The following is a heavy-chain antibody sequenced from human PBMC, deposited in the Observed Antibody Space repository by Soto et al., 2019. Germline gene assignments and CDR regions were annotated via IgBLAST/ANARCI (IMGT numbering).Heavy chain of an antibody. J-gene: IGHJ4*02. CDR2: ISVSGAGT. V-gene: IGHV3-23*01. CDR3: AKRASSSWYVFDN. CDR1: GFTFSSFA. Sequence: GGSLRLSCATSGFTFSSFAMSWVRLAPGKGLEWVSAISVSGAGTDVADSVKGRFTISRDNSKNTLFLQMNSLRAEDTAMYYCAKRASSSWYVFDNWGRGTPVTVSS. D-gene: IGHD6-13*01.